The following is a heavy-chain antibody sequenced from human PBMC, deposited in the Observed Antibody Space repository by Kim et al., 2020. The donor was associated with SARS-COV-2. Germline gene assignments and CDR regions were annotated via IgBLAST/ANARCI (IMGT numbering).Heavy chain of an antibody. CDR3: ARDHGVWGYGDYPFSWFDP. CDR2: ISSSSSTI. J-gene: IGHJ5*02. D-gene: IGHD4-17*01. V-gene: IGHV3-48*02. CDR1: GFTFSSYS. Sequence: GGSLRLSCAASGFTFSSYSMNWVRQAPGKGLEWVSYISSSSSTIYYADSVKGRFTISRDNAKNSLYLQMNSLRDEDTAVYYCARDHGVWGYGDYPFSWFDPWGQGTLVTVSS.